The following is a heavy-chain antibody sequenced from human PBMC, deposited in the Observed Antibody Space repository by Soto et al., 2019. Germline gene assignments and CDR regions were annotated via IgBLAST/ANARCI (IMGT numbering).Heavy chain of an antibody. CDR2: ITSSSSFI. CDR3: ARGSVVGMGQELDY. Sequence: EVQLVESGGGLVKPGGSLRLSCVGSGFTFSSNSMNWVRQAPGKGLEWVSSITSSSSFIYYADSVEGRFTISRDNAKNSVFLQMNSLRVEDTAVYYCARGSVVGMGQELDYWGQGTLVTVSS. J-gene: IGHJ4*02. CDR1: GFTFSSNS. D-gene: IGHD6-19*01. V-gene: IGHV3-21*01.